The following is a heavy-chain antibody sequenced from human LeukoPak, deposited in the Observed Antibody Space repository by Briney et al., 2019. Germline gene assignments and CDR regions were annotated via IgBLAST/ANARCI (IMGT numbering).Heavy chain of an antibody. J-gene: IGHJ6*03. CDR2: IKQDGSEK. CDR3: ARVSSSWSGGYYYYYMDV. V-gene: IGHV3-7*01. Sequence: GGSLRPSCAASGFTFSSYWMSWVRQAPGKGLEWVANIKQDGSEKYYVDSVKGRFTISRDNAKNSLYPQMNSLRAEDTAVYYCARVSSSWSGGYYYYYMDVWGKGTTVTVSS. D-gene: IGHD6-13*01. CDR1: GFTFSSYW.